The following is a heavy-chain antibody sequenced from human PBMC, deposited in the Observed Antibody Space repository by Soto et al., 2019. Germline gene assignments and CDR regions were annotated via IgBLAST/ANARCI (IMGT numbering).Heavy chain of an antibody. CDR1: GYTFTSYG. Sequence: QVPLVQSGAEVKKPGASVKVSCKASGYTFTSYGISWVRQAPGQGLEWMGWISAYNGNTNYAQKLQGRVTMTTDTSTSTAYMELRSLRSDDTVVYYCARDRDIVVVVAANNDAFDIWGQGTMVTVSS. D-gene: IGHD2-15*01. V-gene: IGHV1-18*01. CDR3: ARDRDIVVVVAANNDAFDI. J-gene: IGHJ3*02. CDR2: ISAYNGNT.